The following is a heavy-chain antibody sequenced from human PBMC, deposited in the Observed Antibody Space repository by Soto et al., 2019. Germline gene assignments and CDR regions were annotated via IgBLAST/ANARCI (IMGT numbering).Heavy chain of an antibody. CDR3: ARDHLIVVVPAALNWFEP. J-gene: IGHJ5*02. V-gene: IGHV1-46*01. Sequence: ASVKVSCKASGYTFTSYYMHWVRQAPGQVLERMGIINPSGGSTSYAQKFQGRVTMNRETPTSTVYIELSSLRSEDTAVYYCARDHLIVVVPAALNWFEPWGQGTMVTVSS. D-gene: IGHD2-2*01. CDR2: INPSGGST. CDR1: GYTFTSYY.